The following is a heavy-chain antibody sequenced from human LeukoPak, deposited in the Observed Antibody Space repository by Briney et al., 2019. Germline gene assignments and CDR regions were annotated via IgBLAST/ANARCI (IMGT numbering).Heavy chain of an antibody. J-gene: IGHJ5*02. D-gene: IGHD2-2*01. CDR2: ISYDGSNK. Sequence: GGSLRLPCAASGFTFNSYAFHWVRQAPGKGLEWVAFISYDGSNKYYADSVMGRFTLSRDNSKNTLYLQMDSLRAEDTAVYYCARDLVPAARGGWFDPWGQGTLVTVSS. V-gene: IGHV3-30*04. CDR1: GFTFNSYA. CDR3: ARDLVPAARGGWFDP.